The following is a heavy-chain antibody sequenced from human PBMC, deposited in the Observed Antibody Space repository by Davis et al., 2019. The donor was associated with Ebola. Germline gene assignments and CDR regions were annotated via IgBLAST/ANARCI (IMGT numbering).Heavy chain of an antibody. J-gene: IGHJ3*02. Sequence: GGSLRLSCKVSGYISTSYWIAWVRQTPGKGLEWMGSIDPADSETSYSPSFPGQVTIPADKSISTAFLQWSSLKASDTAMYYCARPWTYRDLDAFDIWGQGTMVTVSS. CDR3: ARPWTYRDLDAFDI. D-gene: IGHD3/OR15-3a*01. V-gene: IGHV5-51*01. CDR1: GYISTSYW. CDR2: IDPADSET.